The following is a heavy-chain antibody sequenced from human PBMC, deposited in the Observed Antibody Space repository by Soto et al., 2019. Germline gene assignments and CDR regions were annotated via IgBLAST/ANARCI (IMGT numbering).Heavy chain of an antibody. CDR1: GFTFSDYS. CDR2: IRGSIT. Sequence: EVHLVESGGGLVQPGGSLRLSCSASGFTFSDYSMNWVRQAPGQGLEWVSYIRGSITWYADSVKGRFTISRDNGKNSLYLQMNSLRDEDTAVYFCARDSAWAFDYWGQGTLVTVSS. J-gene: IGHJ4*02. CDR3: ARDSAWAFDY. D-gene: IGHD6-19*01. V-gene: IGHV3-48*02.